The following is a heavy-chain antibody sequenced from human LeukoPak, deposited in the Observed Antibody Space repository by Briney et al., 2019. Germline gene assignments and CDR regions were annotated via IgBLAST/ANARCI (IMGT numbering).Heavy chain of an antibody. D-gene: IGHD3-3*01. V-gene: IGHV4-30-4*08. CDR1: GGSISSGGYY. CDR2: IYYSGST. CDR3: AREGGTIFGVVKGFDP. J-gene: IGHJ5*02. Sequence: SETLSLTCTVSGGSISSGGYYWSWIRQHPGKGLEWIGYIYYSGSTYYNPSLKSRVTISVDTSKNQFSLKLSSVTAADTAVYYCAREGGTIFGVVKGFDPWGQGTLVTVSS.